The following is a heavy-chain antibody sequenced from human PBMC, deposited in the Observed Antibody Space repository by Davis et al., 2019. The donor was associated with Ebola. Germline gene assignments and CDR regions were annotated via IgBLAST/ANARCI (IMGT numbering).Heavy chain of an antibody. CDR2: ISAYNGNT. Sequence: ASVKVSCKASGYTFTTYGISWVRQAPGQGLEWMGWISAYNGNTNYAQNLQGRVTMTTDTSTSTAYMELRSLRSDDTAVYYCARDPLAYSSSPDGMDVWGQGTTVTVSS. J-gene: IGHJ6*02. V-gene: IGHV1-18*01. CDR3: ARDPLAYSSSPDGMDV. CDR1: GYTFTTYG. D-gene: IGHD6-13*01.